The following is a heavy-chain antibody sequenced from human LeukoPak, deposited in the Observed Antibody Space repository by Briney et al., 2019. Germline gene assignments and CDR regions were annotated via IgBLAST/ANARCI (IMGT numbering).Heavy chain of an antibody. V-gene: IGHV3-21*01. CDR1: GFTFSSYS. Sequence: PGGSLRLSCAASGFTFSSYSMNWVRQAPGKGLEWLSSISSSSSYIYYADSVKGRFTISRDNAKNSLYLQMNSLRAEDTAVYYCARALGGSGSYYTLPVGLDYWGQGTLVTVSS. CDR3: ARALGGSGSYYTLPVGLDY. CDR2: ISSSSSYI. D-gene: IGHD3-10*01. J-gene: IGHJ4*02.